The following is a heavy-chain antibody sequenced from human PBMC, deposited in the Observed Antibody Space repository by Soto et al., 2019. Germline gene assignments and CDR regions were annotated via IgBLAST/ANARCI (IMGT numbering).Heavy chain of an antibody. J-gene: IGHJ4*02. CDR1: GFTVSNNY. Sequence: EVQLVESGGGLVQPGGSLRLSCAASGFTVSNNYMSWVRQAPGKGLEWVSLIYSAGSTYYADSVKGRFTISRDNSKNTLYLQMTSLRAEDTAVYYCGGNSHKVYWGQGTLVTVSS. D-gene: IGHD1-26*01. V-gene: IGHV3-66*01. CDR3: GGNSHKVY. CDR2: IYSAGST.